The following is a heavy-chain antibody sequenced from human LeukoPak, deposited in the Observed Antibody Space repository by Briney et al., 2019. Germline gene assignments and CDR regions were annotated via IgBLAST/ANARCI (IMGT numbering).Heavy chain of an antibody. CDR3: ARGPNSNWSGLDF. J-gene: IGHJ4*02. CDR1: GFTFSSYA. D-gene: IGHD6-6*01. V-gene: IGHV3-30*04. CDR2: ISYDGSNK. Sequence: GGSLRLSCAASGFTFSSYAMHWVRQAPGKGLEWVAVISYDGSNKYYADSVKGRFTVSRDNAKNTLYLQVNNLRAEDTAVYYCARGPNSNWSGLDFWGQGTLLTVSS.